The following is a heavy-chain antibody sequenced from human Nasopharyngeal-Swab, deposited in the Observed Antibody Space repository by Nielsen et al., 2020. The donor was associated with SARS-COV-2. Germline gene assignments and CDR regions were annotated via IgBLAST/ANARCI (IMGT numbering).Heavy chain of an antibody. Sequence: WIRQPPGKALGWLTLLYGDDGKTYSPSLQSRLTITKDTSKNQVVLTMTNMDPVDTATYYCAHKKNWNFDYWGQGIPVTVSS. J-gene: IGHJ4*02. V-gene: IGHV2-5*02. D-gene: IGHD1-1*01. CDR2: LYGDDGK. CDR3: AHKKNWNFDY.